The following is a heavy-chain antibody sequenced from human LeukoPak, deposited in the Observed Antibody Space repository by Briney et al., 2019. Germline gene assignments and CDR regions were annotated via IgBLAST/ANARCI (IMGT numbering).Heavy chain of an antibody. V-gene: IGHV3-23*01. CDR3: AKDVPHVLRYFGWSY. D-gene: IGHD3-9*01. J-gene: IGHJ4*02. CDR1: GFTFSSYA. CDR2: ISGSGGST. Sequence: EGSLRLSCAASGFTFSSYAMSWVRQAPGKGLEWVSAISGSGGSTYYADSVKGRFTISRDNSKNTLYLQMNSLRAEDTAVYYCAKDVPHVLRYFGWSYWGQGTLVTVSS.